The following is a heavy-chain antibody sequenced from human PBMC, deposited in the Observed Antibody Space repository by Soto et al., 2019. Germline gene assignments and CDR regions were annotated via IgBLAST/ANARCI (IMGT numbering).Heavy chain of an antibody. CDR1: GYTFTGYY. CDR3: ARGTVRDYYDSSQDAFDI. Sequence: ASVKVSCKASGYTFTGYYMHWVRQAPGQGLEWMGWINPNSGGTNYAQKFQGWVTMTRDTSISTAYMELSRLRSDDTAVYYCARGTVRDYYDSSQDAFDIWGQGTMVTVSS. CDR2: INPNSGGT. J-gene: IGHJ3*02. D-gene: IGHD3-22*01. V-gene: IGHV1-2*04.